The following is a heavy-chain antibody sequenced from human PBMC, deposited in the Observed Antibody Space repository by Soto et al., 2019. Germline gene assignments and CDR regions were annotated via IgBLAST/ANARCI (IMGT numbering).Heavy chain of an antibody. Sequence: PSETLSLTCAVYGGSFSGYYWSWIRQPPGKGLEWIGEINHSGSTNYNPSLKSRVTISVDTSKNQFSLKLSSVTAADTAVYYCAKLPKRTASSGLQDFGYWGQGTLVTVSS. CDR1: GGSFSGYY. V-gene: IGHV4-34*01. CDR2: INHSGST. J-gene: IGHJ4*02. D-gene: IGHD5-12*01. CDR3: AKLPKRTASSGLQDFGY.